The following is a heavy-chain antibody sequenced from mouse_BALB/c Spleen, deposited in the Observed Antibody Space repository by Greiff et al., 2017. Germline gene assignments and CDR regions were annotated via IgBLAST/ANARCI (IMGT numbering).Heavy chain of an antibody. CDR2: IYPGDGDT. J-gene: IGHJ4*01. Sequence: VQLQQSGAELVRPGSSVKISCKASGYAFSSYWMNWVKQRPGQGLEWIGQIYPGDGDTNYNGKFKGKATLTADKSSSTAYMQLSSLTSEDSAVYFWGRAYYDWGDYWGQGTSVTVSS. D-gene: IGHD2-4*01. V-gene: IGHV1-80*01. CDR1: GYAFSSYW. CDR3: GRAYYDWGDY.